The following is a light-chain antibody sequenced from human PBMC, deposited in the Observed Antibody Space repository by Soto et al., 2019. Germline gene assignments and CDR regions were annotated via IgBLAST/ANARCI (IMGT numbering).Light chain of an antibody. Sequence: QSVLTQPASVSGSPGQSITISCTGTSSDVGGYNYVSWYQHHPGTAPKLIIYEVNNRPSGVSDRFSGSKSGNKASLTISNLEAEDESDYYCGSYTSTDTPFVFGTGTKVTV. V-gene: IGLV2-14*01. CDR2: EVN. CDR1: SSDVGGYNY. J-gene: IGLJ1*01. CDR3: GSYTSTDTPFV.